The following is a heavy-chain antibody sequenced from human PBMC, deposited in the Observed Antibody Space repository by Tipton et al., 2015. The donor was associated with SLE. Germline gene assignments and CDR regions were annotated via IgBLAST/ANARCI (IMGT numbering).Heavy chain of an antibody. CDR1: GCIFDDTG. Sequence: SLRLSCAASGCIFDDTGMYRVRQAPGKGLEWVAFIQYDGAKRYYADSVKGRFTISRDNSRDTMSLQMNSLRAEDTAVYYCAKDGGQQLVTWGQGTLVNVSS. V-gene: IGHV3-30*02. J-gene: IGHJ5*02. D-gene: IGHD6-13*01. CDR3: AKDGGQQLVT. CDR2: IQYDGAKR.